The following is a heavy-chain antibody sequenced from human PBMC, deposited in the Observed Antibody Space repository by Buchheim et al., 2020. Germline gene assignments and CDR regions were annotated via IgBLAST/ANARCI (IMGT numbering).Heavy chain of an antibody. D-gene: IGHD4-23*01. CDR3: AVLTRTVADNYYYYYMDV. J-gene: IGHJ6*03. V-gene: IGHV1-8*01. Sequence: QVQLVQSGAEVKKPGASVKVSRKASGYTFTSYGINWVRQATGQGLEWMGWMNPNSGNTGYAQKFQGRVTMTRNTSISTAYMELSSLRSEDTAVYYCAVLTRTVADNYYYYYMDVWGKGTT. CDR2: MNPNSGNT. CDR1: GYTFTSYG.